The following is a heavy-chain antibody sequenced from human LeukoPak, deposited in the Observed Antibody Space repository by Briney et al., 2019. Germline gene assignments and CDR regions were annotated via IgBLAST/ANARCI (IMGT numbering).Heavy chain of an antibody. V-gene: IGHV3-30-3*01. CDR2: ISYDGSNK. Sequence: GGSLRLSCAASGFTFSSYAMHWVRQAPGKGLEWVAVISYDGSNKYYADSVKGRFTISRDNSKNTLYLQMNSLRAEDTAVYYCARGEGGYSSGWYGYWGQGTLVTVSS. CDR1: GFTFSSYA. J-gene: IGHJ4*02. D-gene: IGHD6-19*01. CDR3: ARGEGGYSSGWYGY.